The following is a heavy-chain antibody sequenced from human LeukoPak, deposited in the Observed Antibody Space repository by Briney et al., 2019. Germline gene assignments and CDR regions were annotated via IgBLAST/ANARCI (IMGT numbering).Heavy chain of an antibody. J-gene: IGHJ3*02. V-gene: IGHV4-34*01. CDR3: ARGRVRPPRAFDI. D-gene: IGHD1-1*01. CDR2: INHSGST. Sequence: SETLSPTCTVSGGSISSYYWSWIRQPPGKGLEWIGEINHSGSTNYNPSLKSRVTISVDTSKNQFSLKLSSVTAADTAVYYCARGRVRPPRAFDIWGQGTMVTASS. CDR1: GGSISSYY.